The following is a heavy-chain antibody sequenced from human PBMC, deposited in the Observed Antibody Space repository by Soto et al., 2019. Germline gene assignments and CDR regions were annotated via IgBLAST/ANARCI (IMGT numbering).Heavy chain of an antibody. CDR2: VSGNSGSS. Sequence: GGSLRLSCAASGFSFSSYAMSWVRQSPGKGLEWVSSVSGNSGSSYYADSGKGRFTISGDNTKNTLFLEMNSLRAEDTAVYYCVKDTVVVPAAGRGFDYWGQGTLVTVSP. J-gene: IGHJ4*02. D-gene: IGHD2-2*01. V-gene: IGHV3-23*01. CDR3: VKDTVVVPAAGRGFDY. CDR1: GFSFSSYA.